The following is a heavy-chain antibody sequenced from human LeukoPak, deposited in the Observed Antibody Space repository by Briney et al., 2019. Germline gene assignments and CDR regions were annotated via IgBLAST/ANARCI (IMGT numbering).Heavy chain of an antibody. CDR2: ISYSGNT. V-gene: IGHV4-59*11. J-gene: IGHJ6*03. D-gene: IGHD2-2*01. CDR3: ARIGVVPAATYSSVPQDFYYYVDV. CDR1: GGSISSHY. Sequence: SETLSLTCTVSGGSISSHYWGWIRQPPGKGLEWIGDISYSGNTKYNPSPTSRGTISVDAYKIQFPLRLSSVTAAETAVYHCARIGVVPAATYSSVPQDFYYYVDVWGIGTPVTVSS.